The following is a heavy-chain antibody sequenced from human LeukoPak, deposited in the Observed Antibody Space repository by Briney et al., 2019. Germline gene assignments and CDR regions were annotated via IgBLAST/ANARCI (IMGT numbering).Heavy chain of an antibody. V-gene: IGHV4-59*01. CDR3: ARGFRGATRPRWFDP. D-gene: IGHD6-6*01. CDR1: GGSINNYY. CDR2: IFYSGSS. Sequence: SSETLSLTCTVSGGSINNYYWSWIRQPPGKGLEWLGYIFYSGSSNYNPSLKRRVTISVDTSKNQFYLKITSVTAADTAVYYCARGFRGATRPRWFDPWGQGALVTVSS. J-gene: IGHJ5*02.